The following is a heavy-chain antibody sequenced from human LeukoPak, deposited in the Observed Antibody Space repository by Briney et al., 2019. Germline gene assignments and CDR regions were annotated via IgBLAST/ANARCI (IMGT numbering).Heavy chain of an antibody. J-gene: IGHJ4*02. Sequence: GGSLRLSCAASGFTFSTYDMSWVRQAPGKGLEWVSVISGSGDNTYYADSVKGRFTISRDNSKNTLYLQMNSLRAEDTAVYYCARCPESSGYYYELDSWGQGTLVTVSS. CDR2: ISGSGDNT. CDR1: GFTFSTYD. V-gene: IGHV3-23*01. CDR3: ARCPESSGYYYELDS. D-gene: IGHD3-22*01.